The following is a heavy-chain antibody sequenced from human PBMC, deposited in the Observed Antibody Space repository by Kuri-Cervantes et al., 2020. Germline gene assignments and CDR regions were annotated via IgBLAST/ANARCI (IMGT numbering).Heavy chain of an antibody. Sequence: SQTLSLTCAVYGGSFSDYYWSWIRQPPGKGLEWIGELKHSGSTYYNPSLKSRVTISVDTSKNQFSLKLSSVTAADTAVYYCARTMVRGVTAYYYCMDVWGKGTTVTVSS. J-gene: IGHJ6*03. CDR2: LKHSGST. V-gene: IGHV4-34*01. CDR3: ARTMVRGVTAYYYCMDV. CDR1: GGSFSDYY. D-gene: IGHD3-10*01.